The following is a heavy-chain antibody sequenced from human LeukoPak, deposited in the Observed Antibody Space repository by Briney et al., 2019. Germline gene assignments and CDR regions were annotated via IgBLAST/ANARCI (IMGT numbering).Heavy chain of an antibody. V-gene: IGHV3-21*01. Sequence: GGSLRLSCAASGFTFSTYNMNWVRQAPGKGLEWVSYISSSSSYIYYADSVKGRLTISRDNAKNSLYLQMNSLRAEDTAVYYCARDEGYSGYQGTFDIWGQGTMVTVSS. CDR3: ARDEGYSGYQGTFDI. CDR1: GFTFSTYN. J-gene: IGHJ3*02. D-gene: IGHD5-12*01. CDR2: ISSSSSYI.